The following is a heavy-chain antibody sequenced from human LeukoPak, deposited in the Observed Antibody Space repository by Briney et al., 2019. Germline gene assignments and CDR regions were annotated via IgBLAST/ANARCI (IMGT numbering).Heavy chain of an antibody. CDR1: GYIFTEYG. CDR3: ARSHAFDI. V-gene: IGHV1-18*01. CDR2: ISAYNGDT. J-gene: IGHJ3*02. Sequence: GASVKVSCKASGYIFTEYGISWVRQAPGEGLEWMGWISAYNGDTDYAQKLQSRVTMTTDTSTSTAHMELRSLRSDDTAVYFCARSHAFDIWGQGTMVTVSS.